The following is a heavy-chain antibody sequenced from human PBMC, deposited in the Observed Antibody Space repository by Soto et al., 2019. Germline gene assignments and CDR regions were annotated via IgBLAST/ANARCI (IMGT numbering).Heavy chain of an antibody. D-gene: IGHD4-17*01. J-gene: IGHJ4*02. CDR2: IYYAGTT. CDR1: GGSIYGRSYY. V-gene: IGHV4-39*01. CDR3: ARLTTVTTY. Sequence: QLQLQESGPGLVKPSETLSLTCTVSGGSIYGRSYYWGWIRQPPRKGLEWIGSIYYAGTTYYNPALNSRVTVSVDTSKNQCSQKLSSVTAADTAVYYCARLTTVTTYWGQGALVAVSS.